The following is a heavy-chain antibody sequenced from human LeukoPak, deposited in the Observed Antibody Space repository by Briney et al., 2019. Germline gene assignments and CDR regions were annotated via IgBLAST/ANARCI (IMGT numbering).Heavy chain of an antibody. Sequence: SETLSLTCTVSGYSISSGYYWGWIRQPPGKGLEWIGSIYHSGSTYYNPSLKSRVTISVDTSKNQFSLKLSSVTAADTAVYYCARDFLAAYWGQGTLVTVSS. D-gene: IGHD3-3*01. V-gene: IGHV4-38-2*02. J-gene: IGHJ4*02. CDR1: GYSISSGYY. CDR3: ARDFLAAY. CDR2: IYHSGST.